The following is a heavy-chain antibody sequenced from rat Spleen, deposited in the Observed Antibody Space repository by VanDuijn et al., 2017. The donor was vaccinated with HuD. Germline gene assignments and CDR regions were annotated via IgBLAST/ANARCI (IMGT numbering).Heavy chain of an antibody. CDR3: TTDTTGHWYFDF. CDR1: GFTFSNYD. Sequence: EVQLVESGGGLVQPGRSLKLSCAASGFTFSNYDMAWVRQAPTKGLEWIASISTSGHNTYYRDSVKGRFTISRDNAKSTLYLQMDSLRSEDTATYYCTTDTTGHWYFDFWGPGTMVTVSS. CDR2: ISTSGHNT. D-gene: IGHD1-6*01. J-gene: IGHJ1*01. V-gene: IGHV5-27*01.